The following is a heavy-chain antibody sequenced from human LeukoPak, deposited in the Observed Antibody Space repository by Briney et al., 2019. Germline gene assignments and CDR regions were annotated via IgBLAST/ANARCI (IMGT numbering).Heavy chain of an antibody. CDR1: GFTFSSYW. J-gene: IGHJ4*02. D-gene: IGHD3-22*01. V-gene: IGHV3-7*01. Sequence: GGSLRLSCAASGFTFSSYWMSWVRQAPGKGLEWVANIKKDGSEKYYVDSVKGRSTISRDNAKNSLYLQMNSLRAEDTAVYYCARDLYRIVVVPHYFDYWGQGTLVTVSS. CDR3: ARDLYRIVVVPHYFDY. CDR2: IKKDGSEK.